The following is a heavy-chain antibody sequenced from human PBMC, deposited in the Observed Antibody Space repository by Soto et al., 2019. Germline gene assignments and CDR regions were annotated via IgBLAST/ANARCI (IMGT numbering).Heavy chain of an antibody. V-gene: IGHV1-2*02. CDR1: GYTFTGYY. D-gene: IGHD3-3*01. Sequence: ASVKVSCKASGYTFTGYYMHWVRQAPGQGLEWMGWINPNSGGTNYAQKFQGRVTMTRDTSISTAYMELSRLRSDDTAVYYCARTNTIFGVVIIANYYYGMDVWGQGTTVTVSS. CDR3: ARTNTIFGVVIIANYYYGMDV. CDR2: INPNSGGT. J-gene: IGHJ6*02.